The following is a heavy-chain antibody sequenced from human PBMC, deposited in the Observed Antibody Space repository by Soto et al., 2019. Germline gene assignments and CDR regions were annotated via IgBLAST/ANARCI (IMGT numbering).Heavy chain of an antibody. CDR3: ARGRGIAARYYYYGMDV. J-gene: IGHJ6*02. D-gene: IGHD6-6*01. CDR2: ISSSSSYI. Sequence: GGSLRLSCAASGFTFSSYSMNWVRQAPGKGLEWVSSISSSSSYIYYADSVKGRFTISRDNAKNSLYLQMNSLRAEDTAVYYCARGRGIAARYYYYGMDVWGQGTTVTVSS. V-gene: IGHV3-21*01. CDR1: GFTFSSYS.